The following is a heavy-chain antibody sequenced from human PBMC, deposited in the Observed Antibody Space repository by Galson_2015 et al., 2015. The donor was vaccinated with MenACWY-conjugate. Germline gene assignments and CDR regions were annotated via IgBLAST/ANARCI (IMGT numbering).Heavy chain of an antibody. V-gene: IGHV5-51*01. J-gene: IGHJ4*02. CDR1: GFSFTNYW. D-gene: IGHD2-15*01. CDR3: GRRSGYCSGGTCYSEYYFDY. Sequence: QSGAEVKKPGESLKISCKGSGFSFTNYWIGWVRQMPGKGLEWMGIIYPGDSDTRYSPSFEGQVIISADKSTTTAYLQWSSLQASDTAMYYCGRRSGYCSGGTCYSEYYFDYWGQGTLVTVSS. CDR2: IYPGDSDT.